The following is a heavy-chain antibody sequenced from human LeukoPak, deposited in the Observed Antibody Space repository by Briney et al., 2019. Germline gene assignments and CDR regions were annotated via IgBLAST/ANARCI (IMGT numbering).Heavy chain of an antibody. CDR2: ISSSSSYI. J-gene: IGHJ4*02. V-gene: IGHV3-21*01. Sequence: GGSLRLSCAASGFTFSSYSMNWVRQAPGKGLEWVSSISSSSSYIYYADSVKGRFTISRDNAKNSLYLQMNSLRAEDTAVYYCARDSPASYSSIWYVGSDYWGQGTLVTVSS. D-gene: IGHD6-13*01. CDR1: GFTFSSYS. CDR3: ARDSPASYSSIWYVGSDY.